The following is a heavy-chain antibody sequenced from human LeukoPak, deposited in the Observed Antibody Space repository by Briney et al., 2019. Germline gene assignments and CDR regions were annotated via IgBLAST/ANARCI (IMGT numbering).Heavy chain of an antibody. J-gene: IGHJ4*02. V-gene: IGHV3-9*01. Sequence: SSGGYYWSWIRQHPGKGLEWVSGISWNSGSIGYADSVKGRFTISRDNAKNSLYLQMNSLRAEDTALYYCAKATGYYDSSALGYWGQGTLVTVSS. CDR1: SSGGYY. CDR2: ISWNSGSI. D-gene: IGHD3-22*01. CDR3: AKATGYYDSSALGY.